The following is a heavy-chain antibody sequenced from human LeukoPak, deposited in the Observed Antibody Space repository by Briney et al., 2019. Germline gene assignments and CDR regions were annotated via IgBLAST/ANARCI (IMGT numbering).Heavy chain of an antibody. D-gene: IGHD3-22*01. CDR2: IKSKTDGGTT. V-gene: IGHV3-15*01. J-gene: IGHJ4*02. CDR1: GFTFSNAW. CDR3: TTAFRGYYDSSGYLPDY. Sequence: GGSLRLSCAASGFTFSNAWMSRVRQAPGKGLEWVGRIKSKTDGGTTDYAAPVKGRFTISRDGSKNTLYLQMNSLKTEDTAVYYCTTAFRGYYDSSGYLPDYWGQGTLVTVSS.